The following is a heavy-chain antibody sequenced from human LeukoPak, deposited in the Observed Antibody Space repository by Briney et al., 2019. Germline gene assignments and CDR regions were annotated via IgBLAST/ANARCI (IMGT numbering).Heavy chain of an antibody. CDR3: ARSLVVPAAMPLNWFDP. CDR2: IKQDGSEK. D-gene: IGHD2-2*01. Sequence: PGGSLRLSCAASGFTFSSYWMSWVRQAPGKGLEWVANIKQDGSEKYYVDSVKGRFTISRDNAKNSLYLQMNSLRAEDTAVYYCARSLVVPAAMPLNWFDPWGQGTLVTVSS. J-gene: IGHJ5*02. V-gene: IGHV3-7*01. CDR1: GFTFSSYW.